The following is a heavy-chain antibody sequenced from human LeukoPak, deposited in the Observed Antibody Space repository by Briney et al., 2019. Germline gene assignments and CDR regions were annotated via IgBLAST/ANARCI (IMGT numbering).Heavy chain of an antibody. CDR3: AREPPTLVVNGEPSGNY. J-gene: IGHJ4*02. Sequence: GGSLRLSCAASGFTVSSNYMSWVRQTPGKGLEWVYIIYSGGTTYYADSVKGRFTISRDNAKNSLYLQMNSLRAEDTAVYYCAREPPTLVVNGEPSGNYWGQGTLVTVSS. V-gene: IGHV3-53*01. CDR2: IYSGGTT. D-gene: IGHD2-15*01. CDR1: GFTVSSNY.